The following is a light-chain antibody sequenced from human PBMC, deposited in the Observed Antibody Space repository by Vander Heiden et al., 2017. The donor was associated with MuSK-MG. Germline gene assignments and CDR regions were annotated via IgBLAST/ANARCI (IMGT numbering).Light chain of an antibody. CDR3: QVWNSRVV. Sequence: SYELTQPLSVSVALGQTARSTCGGNNIGSKKLQWYQQKPGQATVLVIYRESNRPSGIPERFSGCNTGNTATLTISRAQAGDEADYYCQVWNSRVVFGGGTKLTVL. CDR2: RES. CDR1: NIGSKK. J-gene: IGLJ2*01. V-gene: IGLV3-9*01.